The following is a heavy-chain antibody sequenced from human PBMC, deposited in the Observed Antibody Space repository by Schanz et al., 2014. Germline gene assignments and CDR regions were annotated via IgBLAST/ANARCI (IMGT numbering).Heavy chain of an antibody. J-gene: IGHJ4*02. CDR1: GGTFSSFA. Sequence: QVPLVQSGAEVKKPGSSVKVSCKASGGTFSSFAIFWVRQAPGQGLEWMGTIIPILDITNYAQKFQGRVTITADKSTSTAYMELSNLRSEDTAVYYCARAGQDYSDSSGYATYYFGNWGQGTLVTVSS. D-gene: IGHD3-22*01. V-gene: IGHV1-69*04. CDR3: ARAGQDYSDSSGYATYYFGN. CDR2: IIPILDIT.